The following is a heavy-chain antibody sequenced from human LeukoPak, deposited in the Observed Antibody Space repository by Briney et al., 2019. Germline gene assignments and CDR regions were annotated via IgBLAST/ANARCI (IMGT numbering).Heavy chain of an antibody. J-gene: IGHJ6*02. CDR3: ARSPSVVPAAMRMDV. V-gene: IGHV1-69*04. Sequence: SVKVSCKASGGTFSSYAISWVRQPPGQGLEWMGRIIPILGIANYAQKFQGRVTITADKSTSTAYMELSSLRSEDTAVYYCARSPSVVPAAMRMDVWGQGTTVTVSS. D-gene: IGHD2-2*01. CDR2: IIPILGIA. CDR1: GGTFSSYA.